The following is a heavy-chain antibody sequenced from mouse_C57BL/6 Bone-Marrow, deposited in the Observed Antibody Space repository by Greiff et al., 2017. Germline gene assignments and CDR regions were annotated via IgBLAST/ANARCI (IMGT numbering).Heavy chain of an antibody. D-gene: IGHD1-1*01. V-gene: IGHV1-19*01. J-gene: IGHJ3*01. CDR3: ARSLSDYYWFAY. CDR2: INPYNGGT. Sequence: EVKLVESGPVLVKPGASVKMSCKASGYTFTDYYMNWVKQSHGKSLEWIGVINPYNGGTSYNQKFKGKATLTVDKSSSTAYMELNSLTSEDSAVDYCARSLSDYYWFAYWGQGTLVT. CDR1: GYTFTDYY.